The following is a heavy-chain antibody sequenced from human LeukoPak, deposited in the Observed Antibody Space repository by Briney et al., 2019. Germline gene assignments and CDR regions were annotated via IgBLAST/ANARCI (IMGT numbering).Heavy chain of an antibody. D-gene: IGHD1-1*01. CDR1: GFTFSNVW. CDR2: IKTKTDGGTT. J-gene: IGHJ4*02. Sequence: GGSPRLSCEASGFTFSNVWMNWVRQAPGKGLEWIGRIKTKTDGGTTEYAAPVKGRFTISRDDSKNTVYLQMNSLKTEDTALYYCVTRVKSTGDYWGQGTLVTVSS. CDR3: VTRVKSTGDY. V-gene: IGHV3-15*01.